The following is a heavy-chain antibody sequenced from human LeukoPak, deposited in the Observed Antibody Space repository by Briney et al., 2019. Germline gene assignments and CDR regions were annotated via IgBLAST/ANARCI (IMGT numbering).Heavy chain of an antibody. CDR2: ISSSSSTI. J-gene: IGHJ4*02. D-gene: IGHD2-2*01. CDR1: GFTFSSYS. V-gene: IGHV3-48*04. CDR3: ARDPDIVVVPAAPDY. Sequence: GGSLRLSCAASGFTFSSYSMNWVRQAPGKGLEWVSYISSSSSTIYYADSVKGRFTISRDNAKNSLYLQMNSLRAEDTAVYYCARDPDIVVVPAAPDYWGQGTLVTVSS.